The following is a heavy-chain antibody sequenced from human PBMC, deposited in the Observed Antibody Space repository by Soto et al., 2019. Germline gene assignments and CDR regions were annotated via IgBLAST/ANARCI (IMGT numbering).Heavy chain of an antibody. CDR2: ISWNSGSI. CDR1: GFTFDDYA. D-gene: IGHD2-15*01. CDR3: AKDGTGYCSGVSCFSGFDY. V-gene: IGHV3-9*01. J-gene: IGHJ4*02. Sequence: GGSLRLSCAASGFTFDDYAMHWVRQAPGKGLGWVSGISWNSGSIGYADSVTGRFTISRDNAKNSLYLQMNSLIAEDTALYYFAKDGTGYCSGVSCFSGFDYWGQGTLVTVSS.